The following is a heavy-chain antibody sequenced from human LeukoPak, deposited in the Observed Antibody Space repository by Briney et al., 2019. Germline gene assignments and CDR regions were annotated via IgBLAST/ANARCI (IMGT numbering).Heavy chain of an antibody. CDR3: VRDGDRVAAAGTFDY. CDR1: GGSFSRGDYY. CDR2: IYSTGST. V-gene: IGHV4-30-4*01. D-gene: IGHD6-13*01. Sequence: SETLSLTCTVSGGSFSRGDYYWSWIRQPPGQGLEWIGYIYSTGSTHYNASLKSRVTISVDTSKNQFSLKLSPVTAADTAVYYCVRDGDRVAAAGTFDYWGQGTLVSVSS. J-gene: IGHJ4*02.